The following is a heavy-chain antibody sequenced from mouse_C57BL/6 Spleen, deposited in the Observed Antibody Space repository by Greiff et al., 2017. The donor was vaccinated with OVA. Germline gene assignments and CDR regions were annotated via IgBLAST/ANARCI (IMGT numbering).Heavy chain of an antibody. CDR3: TRVTTVGDAMDY. CDR2: IDPETGGT. D-gene: IGHD1-1*01. Sequence: QVQLKESGAELVRPGASVTLSCKASGYTFTDYEMHWVKQTPVHGLEWIGAIDPETGGTAYNQKFKGKAILTADKSSSTAYMELRSLTSEDSAVYYCTRVTTVGDAMDYWGQGTSVTVSS. CDR1: GYTFTDYE. V-gene: IGHV1-15*01. J-gene: IGHJ4*01.